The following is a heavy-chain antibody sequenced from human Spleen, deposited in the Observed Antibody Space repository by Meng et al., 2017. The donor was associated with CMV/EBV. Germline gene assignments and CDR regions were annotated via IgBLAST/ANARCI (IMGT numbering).Heavy chain of an antibody. CDR2: IYYSGST. Sequence: SETLSLTCAVYGGSFSGYYWSWIRQPPGKGLEWIGYIYYSGSTYYNPSLKSRVTISVDTSKNQFSLKLSSVTAADTAVYYCARSRSMYYYYGMDVWGQGTTVTVSS. V-gene: IGHV4-30-4*08. J-gene: IGHJ6*02. CDR1: GGSFSGYY. CDR3: ARSRSMYYYYGMDV.